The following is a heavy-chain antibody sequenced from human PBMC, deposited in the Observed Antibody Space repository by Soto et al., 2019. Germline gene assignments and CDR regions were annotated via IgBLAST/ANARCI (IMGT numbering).Heavy chain of an antibody. D-gene: IGHD3-3*01. Sequence: EVLLLESGGDSVQPGGSLRLSCVASGFTFSDYVMSWVRQVPGKGLEWVSSISDGGERTDYRDSVRGRFIISRDNARFTLHLQMNSLRVDDTATYFCARDRSTDFGLDVWGQGTTVTVSS. CDR2: ISDGGERT. V-gene: IGHV3-23*01. CDR3: ARDRSTDFGLDV. CDR1: GFTFSDYV. J-gene: IGHJ6*02.